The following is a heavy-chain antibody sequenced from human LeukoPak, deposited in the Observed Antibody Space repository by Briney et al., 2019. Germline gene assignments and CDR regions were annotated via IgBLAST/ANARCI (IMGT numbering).Heavy chain of an antibody. CDR2: IKSKTTGGAI. V-gene: IGHV3-15*01. CDR1: GFTFITFSDAW. D-gene: IGHD4-17*01. Sequence: GGSLRLSCAASGFTFITFSDAWMSWVRQAPGKGLEWVGRIKSKTTGGAIDYAAPVKSRFSILRDDSKDTLYLQMNGLRTDDTAVYYCTTGGLRWGQGTLVTVS. CDR3: TTGGLR. J-gene: IGHJ4*02.